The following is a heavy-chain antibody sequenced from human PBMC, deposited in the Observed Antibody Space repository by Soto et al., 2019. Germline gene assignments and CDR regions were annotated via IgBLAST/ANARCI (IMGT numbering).Heavy chain of an antibody. CDR3: ARQMATRRVGWFDP. D-gene: IGHD5-12*01. CDR1: GGSISSSSYY. J-gene: IGHJ5*02. Sequence: QLQLQESGPGLVKPSETLSLTCTVSGGSISSSSYYWGWIRQPPGKGLEWIGSIYYSGSTYYNPSLKSRVTISVDTSKNQFSLKLSSVTAADTAVYYCARQMATRRVGWFDPWGQGTLVTVSS. V-gene: IGHV4-39*01. CDR2: IYYSGST.